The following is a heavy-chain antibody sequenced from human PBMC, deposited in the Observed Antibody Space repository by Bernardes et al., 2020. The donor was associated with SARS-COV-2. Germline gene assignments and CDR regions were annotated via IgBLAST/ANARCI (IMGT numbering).Heavy chain of an antibody. CDR1: GFSVSAYW. CDR2: INEDGSII. V-gene: IGHV3-74*01. CDR3: ARDFGGNSDY. J-gene: IGHJ4*02. D-gene: IGHD2-15*01. Sequence: GGSLRLSCAASGFSVSAYWMHWVRQAPGEGLVWVSRINEDGSIINYADSVKDRFTISRDIADNTLYLQMNSLRAEDTAVYYCARDFGGNSDYWGQGTLVTVSS.